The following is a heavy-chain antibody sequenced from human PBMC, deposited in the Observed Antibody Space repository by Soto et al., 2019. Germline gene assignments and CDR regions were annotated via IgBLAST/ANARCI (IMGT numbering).Heavy chain of an antibody. J-gene: IGHJ5*02. D-gene: IGHD3-3*01. Sequence: ASVKVSCKASGYTFTGYYMHWVRQAPGQGLEWMGWINPNSGGTNYAQKFQGRVTMTRNTSISTAYMELSSLRSEDTAVYYCARGVYYDFWSGYYPDNWFAPWGQGTLVTV. CDR3: ARGVYYDFWSGYYPDNWFAP. CDR1: GYTFTGYY. CDR2: INPNSGGT. V-gene: IGHV1-2*02.